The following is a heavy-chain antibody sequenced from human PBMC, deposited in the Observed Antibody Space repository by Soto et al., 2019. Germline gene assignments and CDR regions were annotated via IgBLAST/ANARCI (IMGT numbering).Heavy chain of an antibody. CDR3: TNDDYAYLFDI. Sequence: GEYLKISSKGSGYNFTNYWISWVRQMPGKGLEWMGRIDPANSYINYSPSFQGHVTISTDKSISTVYLQWDSLKASDTAIYYCTNDDYAYLFDIWGQGTMVTVSS. J-gene: IGHJ3*02. CDR2: IDPANSYI. D-gene: IGHD4-17*01. V-gene: IGHV5-10-1*01. CDR1: GYNFTNYW.